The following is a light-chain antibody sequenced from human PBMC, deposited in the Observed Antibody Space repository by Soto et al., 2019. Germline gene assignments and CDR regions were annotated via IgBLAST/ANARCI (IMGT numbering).Light chain of an antibody. CDR1: QSIDNW. V-gene: IGKV1-5*03. CDR3: QQYDNYSWT. Sequence: DIQMTQSPSTLSTSVGDRVTITCRASQSIDNWLAWYQHKPGKAPNLLIYKASTLESGVPSRFSGSGSGTEFTLTISSLKPDDFATYYCQQYDNYSWTFGQGTKVEIK. CDR2: KAS. J-gene: IGKJ1*01.